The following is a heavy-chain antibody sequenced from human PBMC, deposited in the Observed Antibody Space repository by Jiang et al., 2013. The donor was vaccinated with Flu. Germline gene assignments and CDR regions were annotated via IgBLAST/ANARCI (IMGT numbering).Heavy chain of an antibody. J-gene: IGHJ4*02. CDR1: GYRFLDYG. D-gene: IGHD2-21*01. V-gene: IGHV1-18*01. Sequence: GAEVKKPGVSVKVSCKASGYRFLDYGINWVRQAPGQGLQWVGWVNPYNGLTEYEDGLKGRVTMTADTSTTTAYMELRSLRSDDTAVYYCARGVRIQVDGAYSVTEFDSWGQGTLVTVSS. CDR2: VNPYNGLT. CDR3: ARGVRIQVDGAYSVTEFDS.